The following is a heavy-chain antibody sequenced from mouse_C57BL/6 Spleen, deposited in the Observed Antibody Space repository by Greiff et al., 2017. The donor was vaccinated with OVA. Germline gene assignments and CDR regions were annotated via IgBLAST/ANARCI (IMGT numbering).Heavy chain of an antibody. V-gene: IGHV1-81*01. CDR1: GYTFTSSG. CDR3: AKVDYSNYDAMGY. J-gene: IGHJ4*01. D-gene: IGHD2-5*01. Sequence: VQGVESGAELARPGASVKLSCKASGYTFTSSGISWVKQRTGQGLEWIGEIYPRSGNTYYNEKFKGKATLTADKSSSTAYIGLRILTAEDSAVYFCAKVDYSNYDAMGYWGQGTSVTVSS. CDR2: IYPRSGNT.